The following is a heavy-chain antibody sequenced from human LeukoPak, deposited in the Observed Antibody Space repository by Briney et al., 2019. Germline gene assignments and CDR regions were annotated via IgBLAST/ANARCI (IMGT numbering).Heavy chain of an antibody. CDR3: ASYYMVRGVTDVNWFDP. Sequence: PSETLSLTCTVSGGSISSSSYYWGWLRQPPGKGLEWNGSIYYSGSTYYNPSLKSRVTISVDTSKNQFSLRLSSVTAADTAVYYCASYYMVRGVTDVNWFDPWGQGTLVTVSS. CDR2: IYYSGST. J-gene: IGHJ5*02. D-gene: IGHD3-10*01. CDR1: GGSISSSSYY. V-gene: IGHV4-39*01.